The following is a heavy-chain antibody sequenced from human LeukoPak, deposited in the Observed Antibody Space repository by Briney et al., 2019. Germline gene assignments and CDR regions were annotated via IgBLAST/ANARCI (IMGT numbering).Heavy chain of an antibody. J-gene: IGHJ4*02. V-gene: IGHV3-23*01. D-gene: IGHD6-13*01. Sequence: GGSLRLSCAASGFTVSSNYMSWVRQAPGKGLEWASVISGSGGSTYYADSVKGRFTISRDNSKNTLYLQMNSLRAEDTAVYYCAKDRGYSSSWYEDYWGQGTLVTVSS. CDR2: ISGSGGST. CDR1: GFTVSSNY. CDR3: AKDRGYSSSWYEDY.